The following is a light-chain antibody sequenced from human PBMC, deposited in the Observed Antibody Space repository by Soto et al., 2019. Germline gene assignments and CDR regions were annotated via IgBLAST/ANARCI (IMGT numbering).Light chain of an antibody. V-gene: IGLV2-14*03. CDR3: SSYRSSSPVYV. CDR2: DVT. Sequence: QSALTQPASVSGTPGQSITLSCTGTSSDVGGYNYVSWYQQHPGKAPKLLIYDVTNRPPGVSNRFSGSKSGNTASLTISGLQAEDEADYYCSSYRSSSPVYVFGPGTKLTVL. J-gene: IGLJ1*01. CDR1: SSDVGGYNY.